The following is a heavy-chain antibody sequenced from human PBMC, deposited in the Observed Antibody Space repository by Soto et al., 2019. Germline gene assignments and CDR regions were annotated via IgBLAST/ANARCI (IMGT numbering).Heavy chain of an antibody. CDR2: IKQDGSEK. D-gene: IGHD4-17*01. J-gene: IGHJ4*02. CDR3: ARDRVDYGDYVVY. Sequence: GGSLRLSCAASGFTFSSYWMSWVRQAPGKGLEWVANIKQDGSEKYYVDSVKGRFTISRDNAKNSLYLQMNSLRAEDTAVYYCARDRVDYGDYVVYWGQGTLVTVSS. V-gene: IGHV3-7*01. CDR1: GFTFSSYW.